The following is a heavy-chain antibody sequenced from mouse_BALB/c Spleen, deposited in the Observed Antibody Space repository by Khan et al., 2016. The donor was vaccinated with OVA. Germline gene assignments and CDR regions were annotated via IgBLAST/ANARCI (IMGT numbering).Heavy chain of an antibody. CDR2: INPHIGET. D-gene: IGHD2-13*01. V-gene: IGHV1-20*02. CDR3: TRIYRGDFDY. J-gene: IGHJ2*01. CDR1: GYSFTGYF. Sequence: VRLQQSGPELVKPGASVKISCKASGYSFTGYFMNWVMQSHGKSLEWIGRINPHIGETFYNQKFKGKATLIVDESSSTAHMELRSLASEDSAVYYCTRIYRGDFDYWGQGTTLTVSS.